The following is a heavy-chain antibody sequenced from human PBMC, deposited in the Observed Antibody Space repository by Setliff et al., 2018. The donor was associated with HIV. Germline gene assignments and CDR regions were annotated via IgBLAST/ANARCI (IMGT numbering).Heavy chain of an antibody. CDR2: ISGSGGST. V-gene: IGHV3-23*01. J-gene: IGHJ4*01. CDR3: AKDGISGGAYPPYYFDY. D-gene: IGHD2-15*01. Sequence: GGSLRLSCAASQFTFSSYAMSWVRQAPGKGLEWVSGISGSGGSTYYADSVKGRFTISSDNSKNTLYLQMNRLRVEDTAVYYCAKDGISGGAYPPYYFDYWGHGTLVTVSS. CDR1: QFTFSSYA.